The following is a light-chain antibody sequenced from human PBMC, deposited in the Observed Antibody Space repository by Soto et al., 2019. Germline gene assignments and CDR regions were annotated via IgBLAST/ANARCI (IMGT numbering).Light chain of an antibody. CDR2: YDS. CDR1: NIGSKS. Sequence: SYELTQPPSVSVAPGKTARITCGGNNIGSKSVHWYQQKPGQAPVLVIYYDSDRPSGIPERFSGSNSGNTATLTISRVEAGDEDDYYCQVWDSSSDHPFGTGTKLTVL. V-gene: IGLV3-21*04. J-gene: IGLJ1*01. CDR3: QVWDSSSDHP.